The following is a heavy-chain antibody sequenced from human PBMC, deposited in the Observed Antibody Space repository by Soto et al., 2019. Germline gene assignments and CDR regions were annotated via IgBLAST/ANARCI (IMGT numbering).Heavy chain of an antibody. CDR2: ISYDGNVK. V-gene: IGHV3-30*18. CDR1: GFSFSNHG. Sequence: GGSLRLSCAASGFSFSNHGMQWVRQAPGKGLEWVAVISYDGNVKYYTDSVKGRFTISRDNPQSTLFLQMDSLRPEDAAVYYCAKDLKVSGGFHGSLNYYYGMDVWGQGTTVTVSS. CDR3: AKDLKVSGGFHGSLNYYYGMDV. D-gene: IGHD3-10*01. J-gene: IGHJ6*02.